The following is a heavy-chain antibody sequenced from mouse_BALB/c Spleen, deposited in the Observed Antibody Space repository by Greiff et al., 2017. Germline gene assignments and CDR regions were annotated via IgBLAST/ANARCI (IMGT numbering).Heavy chain of an antibody. Sequence: EVQGVESGGGLVQPGGSLKLSCAASGFTFSSYTMSWVRQTPEKRLEWVAYISNGGGSTYYPDTVKGRFTISRDNAKNTLYLQMSSLKSEDTAMYYCARNYGSSYDYAMDYWGQGTSVTVSS. V-gene: IGHV5-12-2*01. D-gene: IGHD1-1*01. CDR2: ISNGGGST. J-gene: IGHJ4*01. CDR3: ARNYGSSYDYAMDY. CDR1: GFTFSSYT.